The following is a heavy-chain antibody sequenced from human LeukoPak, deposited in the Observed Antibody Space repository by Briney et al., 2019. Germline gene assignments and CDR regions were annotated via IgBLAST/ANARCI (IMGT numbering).Heavy chain of an antibody. J-gene: IGHJ4*02. CDR3: ARHGGDYYDSSAPTDVDY. CDR2: IYPGDSDT. Sequence: AGESLKISCKGSGYSFTSYWIGWVRQMPGRGLEWMGIIYPGDSDTRYSPSFQGQVTISADKSISTAYLQWSSLKASDTAMYYCARHGGDYYDSSAPTDVDYWGQGTLVTVSS. D-gene: IGHD3-22*01. V-gene: IGHV5-51*01. CDR1: GYSFTSYW.